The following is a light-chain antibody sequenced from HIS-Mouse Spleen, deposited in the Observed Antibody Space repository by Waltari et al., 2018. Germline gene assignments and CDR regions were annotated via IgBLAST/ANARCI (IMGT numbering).Light chain of an antibody. CDR3: YSTDSSGNHRV. V-gene: IGLV3-10*01. CDR1: ALPKKA. Sequence: SYELTQPPSVYVSPGQTARITCSGTALPKKAAFWYQQKSGQAPVLVIYEDSKRPSGIPERFSGSSSGTMATLTISGAQVEDEADYYCYSTDSSGNHRVFGGGTKLTVL. J-gene: IGLJ2*01. CDR2: EDS.